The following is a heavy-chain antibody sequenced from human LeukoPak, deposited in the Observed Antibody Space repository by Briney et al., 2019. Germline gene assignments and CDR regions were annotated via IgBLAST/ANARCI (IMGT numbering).Heavy chain of an antibody. CDR1: GFIFSDSA. J-gene: IGHJ5*02. Sequence: PGGSLRLSCAASGFIFSDSAMSWVRQAPGKGLEYVSSISSSRSFIYYADSVKGRFTISRDNANKSLFLQMNSLRAEDTAIYYCVRITGTGWFDPWGRGTLVTVSS. CDR2: ISSSRSFI. V-gene: IGHV3-21*01. D-gene: IGHD1-20*01. CDR3: VRITGTGWFDP.